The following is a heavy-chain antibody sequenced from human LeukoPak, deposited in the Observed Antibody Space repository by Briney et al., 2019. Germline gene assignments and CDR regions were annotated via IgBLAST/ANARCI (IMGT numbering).Heavy chain of an antibody. CDR3: ASGRRLAY. D-gene: IGHD1-14*01. CDR2: REKDGNEK. J-gene: IGHJ4*02. CDR1: VFTFITYL. Sequence: GGSLRLSCVASVFTFITYLMTWVRHAPGKGVEWVAGREKDGNEKYYVDSVEGRFTISRDNAKNSLYLQMNSLRAEDTSVYYCASGRRLAYWGQGTLVTVSS. V-gene: IGHV3-7*01.